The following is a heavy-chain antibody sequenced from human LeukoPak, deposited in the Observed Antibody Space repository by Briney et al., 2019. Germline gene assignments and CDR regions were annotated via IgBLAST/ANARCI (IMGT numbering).Heavy chain of an antibody. D-gene: IGHD6-19*01. CDR2: ISSSSSYI. CDR1: GFTFSSYS. Sequence: GGSLRLSCAASGFTFSSYSMNWVRQAPGKGLEWVSSISSSSSYIYYADSVKGRFTISRDNAKNSLYLQMNSLRAEDTAVYYCARDPRGGVLGIAVAPEYYFDYWGQGTLVTVSS. CDR3: ARDPRGGVLGIAVAPEYYFDY. J-gene: IGHJ4*02. V-gene: IGHV3-21*01.